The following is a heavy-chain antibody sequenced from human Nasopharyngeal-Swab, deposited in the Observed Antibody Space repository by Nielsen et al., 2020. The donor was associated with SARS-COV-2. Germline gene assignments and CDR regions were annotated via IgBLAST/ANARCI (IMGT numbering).Heavy chain of an antibody. Sequence: ASVKVSCKASGYTFTSYAMNWVRQAPGQGLEWMGWINTNTGNPTYAQGFTGQFVFSLDTSVSTAYLQISSLKAEDTAVYYCARLSWFGESIYYFDYWGQGTLVTVSS. J-gene: IGHJ4*02. CDR1: GYTFTSYA. V-gene: IGHV7-4-1*02. D-gene: IGHD3-10*01. CDR2: INTNTGNP. CDR3: ARLSWFGESIYYFDY.